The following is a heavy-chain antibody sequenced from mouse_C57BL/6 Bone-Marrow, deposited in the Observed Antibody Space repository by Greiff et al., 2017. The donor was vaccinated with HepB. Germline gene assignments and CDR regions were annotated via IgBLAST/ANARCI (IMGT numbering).Heavy chain of an antibody. Sequence: EVQLVESGGGLVQPGGSMKLSCAASGFTFSDAWMDWVRQSPEKGLEWVAEIRNKANNHATYYAESVKGRFTISRDDSKSSVYLQMNSLRAEDTGIYYCTRVPSTVVATRGDYWGQGTTLTVSS. CDR2: IRNKANNHAT. CDR1: GFTFSDAW. CDR3: TRVPSTVVATRGDY. V-gene: IGHV6-6*01. D-gene: IGHD1-1*01. J-gene: IGHJ2*01.